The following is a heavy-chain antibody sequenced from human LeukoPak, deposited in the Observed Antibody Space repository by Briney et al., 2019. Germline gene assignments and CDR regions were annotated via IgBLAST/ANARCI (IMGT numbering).Heavy chain of an antibody. Sequence: KSSETLSLTCTVSGGSISSSSYYWGWIRQPPGKGLEWIGSIYYSGSTYYKPSLKSRVTISVDTSKNQFSLKLSSVTAADTAVYYCARHEGGSGRYYHYWGQGTLVTVSS. CDR2: IYYSGST. D-gene: IGHD3-10*01. J-gene: IGHJ4*02. V-gene: IGHV4-39*01. CDR1: GGSISSSSYY. CDR3: ARHEGGSGRYYHY.